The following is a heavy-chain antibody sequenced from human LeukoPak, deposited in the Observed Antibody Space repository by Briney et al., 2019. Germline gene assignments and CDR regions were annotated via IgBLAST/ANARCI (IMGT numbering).Heavy chain of an antibody. Sequence: SETLSLTCTVSGGSISSYYWSWLRQPAGKGLEWIGRIYASGSTNYNPSLKSRVTILVDKSNNQVSLKVSSVTAADTAVYYCARGAYRSGSLSWFDPWGQGTLVIVSS. J-gene: IGHJ5*02. V-gene: IGHV4-4*07. CDR3: ARGAYRSGSLSWFDP. CDR1: GGSISSYY. D-gene: IGHD3-10*01. CDR2: IYASGST.